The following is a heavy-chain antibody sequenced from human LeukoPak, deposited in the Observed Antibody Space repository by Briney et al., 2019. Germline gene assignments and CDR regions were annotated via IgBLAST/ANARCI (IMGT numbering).Heavy chain of an antibody. CDR1: GFTFTDYY. J-gene: IGHJ4*02. Sequence: GGSLRLSCAASGFTFTDYYMTWIRQAPGKGLEWVSYITSSGSHTNYADSVKGRFTISRDNANNSLYLQMNSLRAEDTAVYYCARYPVGNYDSGFDYWGQGSLVIVSS. V-gene: IGHV3-11*06. CDR2: ITSSGSHT. CDR3: ARYPVGNYDSGFDY. D-gene: IGHD5-12*01.